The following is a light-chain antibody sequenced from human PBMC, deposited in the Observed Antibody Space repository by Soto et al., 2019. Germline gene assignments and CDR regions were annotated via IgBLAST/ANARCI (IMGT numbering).Light chain of an antibody. CDR3: CSDAGSYTLV. CDR1: SSDVGGYNY. CDR2: DVS. V-gene: IGLV2-11*01. J-gene: IGLJ2*01. Sequence: QSALTQPRSVSGSPGQSVTISCTGTSSDVGGYNYVSWYQQHPGKAPKLMIYDVSKRPSGVPDRFSGSKSGNTASLTISGLQAEDEDDYYCCSDAGSYTLVFGGGTKLTVL.